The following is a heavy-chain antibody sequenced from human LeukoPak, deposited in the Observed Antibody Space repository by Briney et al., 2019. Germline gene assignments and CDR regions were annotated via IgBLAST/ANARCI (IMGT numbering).Heavy chain of an antibody. Sequence: GESLQISCKGSGYSFTSYWISWVRQMPGKGLEWMGRIDPSDSYTNYSPSFQGHVTISADKSISTVYLQWSSLKASDTAMYYCARHSAGIVVAGKWGRGTLVTVSS. D-gene: IGHD6-19*01. CDR2: IDPSDSYT. V-gene: IGHV5-10-1*01. CDR3: ARHSAGIVVAGK. J-gene: IGHJ4*02. CDR1: GYSFTSYW.